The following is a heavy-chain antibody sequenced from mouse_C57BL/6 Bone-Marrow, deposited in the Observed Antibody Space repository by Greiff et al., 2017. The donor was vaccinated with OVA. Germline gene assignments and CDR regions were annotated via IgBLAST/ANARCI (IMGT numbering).Heavy chain of an antibody. CDR1: GFTFSDYG. J-gene: IGHJ4*01. CDR3: ARPNWDVDYAMDY. V-gene: IGHV5-15*01. D-gene: IGHD4-1*01. CDR2: ISNLAYSN. Sequence: EVMLVESGGGLVQPGGSLKLSCAASGFTFSDYGMAWVRQAPRQGPEWVAFISNLAYSNYYADTVTGRFTISRENAKNTLYLEVSSLRSEDTAMYYCARPNWDVDYAMDYWGQGTSVTVSS.